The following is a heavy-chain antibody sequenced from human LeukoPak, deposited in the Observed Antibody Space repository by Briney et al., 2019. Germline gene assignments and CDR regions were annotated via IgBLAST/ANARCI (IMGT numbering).Heavy chain of an antibody. Sequence: GASVKVSCKDSGGTFISYAISWVRQAPGQGREWMGGIIPIFGTAKYAQKYQGRVTITTEEYTSKDYMELSSLRSEDTAVYYCASQRNSENDSSGYYDFDYWGQGTLVTVSS. CDR1: GGTFISYA. CDR3: ASQRNSENDSSGYYDFDY. CDR2: IIPIFGTA. D-gene: IGHD3-22*01. V-gene: IGHV1-69*05. J-gene: IGHJ4*02.